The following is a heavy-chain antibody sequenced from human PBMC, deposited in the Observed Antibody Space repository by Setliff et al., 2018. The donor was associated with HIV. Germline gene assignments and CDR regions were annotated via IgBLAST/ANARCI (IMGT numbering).Heavy chain of an antibody. Sequence: SVKVSCKASGGTFSSYGITWVRQAPGQGLEWMGGITPLLGTTNYAQRFQSRVTLTTDESTNTVFMDLSSLRSEDTAVYYCARDLVVPAAIQSDYWGQGTLVTVS. D-gene: IGHD2-2*02. CDR2: ITPLLGTT. CDR3: ARDLVVPAAIQSDY. V-gene: IGHV1-69*05. CDR1: GGTFSSYG. J-gene: IGHJ4*02.